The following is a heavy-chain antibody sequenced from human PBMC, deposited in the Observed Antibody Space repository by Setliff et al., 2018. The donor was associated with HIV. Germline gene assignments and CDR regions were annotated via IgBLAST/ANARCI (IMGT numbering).Heavy chain of an antibody. D-gene: IGHD3-22*01. CDR1: GYSITSGYL. CDR3: ARRPSPYYYYDSSGYSGGNVDY. CDR2: IYYSGIT. V-gene: IGHV4-38-2*01. Sequence: SETLSLTCAVSGYSITSGYLWGWFRQPPGQGLEWIGDIYYSGITYYNPSLMGRVTISLVPSKNQFSLKLSSVTAADTAVYYCARRPSPYYYYDSSGYSGGNVDYWGQGTLVTVSS. J-gene: IGHJ4*02.